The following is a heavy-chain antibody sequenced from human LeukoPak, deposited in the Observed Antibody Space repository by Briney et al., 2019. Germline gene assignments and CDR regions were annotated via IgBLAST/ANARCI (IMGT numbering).Heavy chain of an antibody. CDR1: GFTFRSYA. CDR3: AKTTAGYSSGRYPGWPIDY. Sequence: GGSLRLSCAASGFTFRSYAIYWVRQAPGKGLEWVSGISGSGGDTYFANSVKGRFTISRDNSKNTVFLQMDSLRAEDTAVYYCAKTTAGYSSGRYPGWPIDYWGQGTLVTVSS. CDR2: ISGSGGDT. J-gene: IGHJ4*02. V-gene: IGHV3-23*01. D-gene: IGHD6-19*01.